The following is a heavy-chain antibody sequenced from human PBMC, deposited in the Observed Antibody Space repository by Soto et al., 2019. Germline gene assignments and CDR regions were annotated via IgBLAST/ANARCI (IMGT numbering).Heavy chain of an antibody. CDR2: ISGSGGST. CDR3: AKVEWGSSWSDDAFDI. Sequence: GGSLRLSCAASGFTFSSYAMSWVRQAPGKGLEWVSAISGSGGSTYYADSVKGRFTISRDNSKNTLNLQMNSLRAEDTAVYYCAKVEWGSSWSDDAFDIWGQGTMVTVSS. CDR1: GFTFSSYA. V-gene: IGHV3-23*01. D-gene: IGHD6-13*01. J-gene: IGHJ3*02.